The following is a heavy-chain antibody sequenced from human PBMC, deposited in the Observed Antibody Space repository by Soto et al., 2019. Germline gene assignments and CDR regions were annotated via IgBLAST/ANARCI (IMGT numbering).Heavy chain of an antibody. CDR2: MYHSGST. J-gene: IGHJ4*02. Sequence: QLQLQESGSGLVKPSQTLSLTCAVSGGSISSGGYSWSWIRQPPGKGLEWIGYMYHSGSTYYNPSPXCXXTVSIVRPKNQFSLKLSSVTAADTAVYDSARVPDYGGPGMLVSVS. CDR3: ARVPDY. CDR1: GGSISSGGYS. D-gene: IGHD1-1*01. V-gene: IGHV4-30-2*01.